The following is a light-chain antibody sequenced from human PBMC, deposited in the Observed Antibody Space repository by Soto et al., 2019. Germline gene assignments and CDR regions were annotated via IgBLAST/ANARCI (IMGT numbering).Light chain of an antibody. Sequence: QLVLTQSSSASASLGSSVKLTCTLSSGHSTYIIAWHQQQPGKAPRYLMKLEGSGSYNKGSGIPDRFSGSSSGADRYLTISNLQFEDEADYYCETWDTNVVVFGGGTKL. CDR3: ETWDTNVVV. J-gene: IGLJ2*01. CDR1: SGHSTYI. V-gene: IGLV4-60*02. CDR2: LEGSGSY.